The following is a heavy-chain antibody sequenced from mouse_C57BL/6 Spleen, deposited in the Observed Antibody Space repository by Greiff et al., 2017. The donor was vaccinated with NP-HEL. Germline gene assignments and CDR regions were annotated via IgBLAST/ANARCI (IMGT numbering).Heavy chain of an antibody. CDR2: INYDGSST. J-gene: IGHJ2*01. Sequence: EVNVVESEGGLVQPGSSMKLSCTASGFTFSDYYMAWVRQVPEKGLEWVANINYDGSSTYYLDSLKSRFIISRDNAKNILYLQMSSLKSEDTATYYCARVYDYSSYFDYWGQGTTLTVSS. D-gene: IGHD2-4*01. V-gene: IGHV5-16*01. CDR3: ARVYDYSSYFDY. CDR1: GFTFSDYY.